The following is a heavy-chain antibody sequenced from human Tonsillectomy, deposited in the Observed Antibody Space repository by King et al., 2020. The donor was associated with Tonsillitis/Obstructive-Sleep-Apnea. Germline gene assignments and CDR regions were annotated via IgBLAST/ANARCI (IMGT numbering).Heavy chain of an antibody. CDR3: ARDRWGEDEGFDI. CDR1: EFTFSSYE. Sequence: VQLVESGGGLVQPGGSLRLSCAASEFTFSSYEMNWVRQAPGKGLEWVSYIGTSAGSIHYADSVKGRFSISRDNAKKSLYLQMNSLRADDTAVYYCARDRWGEDEGFDIWGQGTMVTVPS. V-gene: IGHV3-48*03. D-gene: IGHD3-16*01. CDR2: IGTSAGSI. J-gene: IGHJ3*02.